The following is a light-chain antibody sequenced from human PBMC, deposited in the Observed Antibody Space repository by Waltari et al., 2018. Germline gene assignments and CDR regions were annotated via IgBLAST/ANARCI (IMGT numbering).Light chain of an antibody. V-gene: IGKV1-33*01. Sequence: DIQMTQSPSSLSASVGDRVTITCQASQDISKYLNWYQQKPGKAPKLLIYDASHLQTGVPSRFSGSGSRTDFTFTISSLQPEDIATYYCQQYDNLPITFGQGTRLEIK. CDR3: QQYDNLPIT. CDR2: DAS. J-gene: IGKJ5*01. CDR1: QDISKY.